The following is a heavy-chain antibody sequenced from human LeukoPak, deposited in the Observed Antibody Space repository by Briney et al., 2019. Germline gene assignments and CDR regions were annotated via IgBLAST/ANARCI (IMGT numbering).Heavy chain of an antibody. J-gene: IGHJ5*02. V-gene: IGHV3-11*04. D-gene: IGHD2-15*01. CDR1: GFTFSDYY. CDR2: ISSSGSTI. CDR3: ARVGYCSGGSCYRSWFDP. Sequence: GGSLRLSCAASGFTFSDYYMSWLRQAPGKGLEWVSYISSSGSTIYYAASVKGRFTISRDNAKNSLYLQMNSLRAEDTAVYYCARVGYCSGGSCYRSWFDPWGQGTLVTVSS.